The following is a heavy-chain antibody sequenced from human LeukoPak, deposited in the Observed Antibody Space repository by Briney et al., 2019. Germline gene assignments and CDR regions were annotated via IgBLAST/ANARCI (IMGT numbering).Heavy chain of an antibody. Sequence: GRSLRLSCAASGFTFSSYAMHWVRQAPGKGLEWVAVISYDGSNKYYADSVKGRFTISRDNSKNTLYLQMNSLRAEDTAVYYCARDHSAVNDFWSGYYRYYYYYMDVWGNGTTVTVSS. CDR2: ISYDGSNK. V-gene: IGHV3-30*01. CDR3: ARDHSAVNDFWSGYYRYYYYYMDV. CDR1: GFTFSSYA. D-gene: IGHD3-3*01. J-gene: IGHJ6*03.